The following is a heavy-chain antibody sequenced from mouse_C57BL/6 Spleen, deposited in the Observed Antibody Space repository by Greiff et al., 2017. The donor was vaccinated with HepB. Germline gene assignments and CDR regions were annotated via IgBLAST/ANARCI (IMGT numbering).Heavy chain of an antibody. V-gene: IGHV3-6*01. J-gene: IGHJ3*01. CDR3: ARDRGTTVRGFAY. CDR2: ISYDGSN. D-gene: IGHD1-1*01. CDR1: GYSITSGYY. Sequence: EVHLVESGPGLVKPSQSLSLTCSVTGYSITSGYYWNWIRQFPGNKLEWMGYISYDGSNNYNPSLKNRISITRDTSKNQFFLKLNSVTTEDTATYYCARDRGTTVRGFAYWGQGTLVTVSA.